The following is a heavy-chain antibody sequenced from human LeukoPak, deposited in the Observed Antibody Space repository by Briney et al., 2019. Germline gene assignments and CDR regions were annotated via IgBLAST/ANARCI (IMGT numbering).Heavy chain of an antibody. Sequence: PGGSLRLSCAASGFTFSDYAMSWVRQAPGKGLEWVSGISGSGGTIYYADSVKGRFTISRDNAKNSLYLQMNSLRAEDTAVYYCARGGSYLSAFDIWGQGTMVTVSS. J-gene: IGHJ3*02. D-gene: IGHD1-26*01. CDR2: ISGSGGTI. V-gene: IGHV3-23*01. CDR3: ARGGSYLSAFDI. CDR1: GFTFSDYA.